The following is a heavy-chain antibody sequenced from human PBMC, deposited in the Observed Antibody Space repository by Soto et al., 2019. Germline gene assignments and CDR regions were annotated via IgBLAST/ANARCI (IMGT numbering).Heavy chain of an antibody. V-gene: IGHV3-48*02. CDR3: ARDQRGYYYYGMDV. J-gene: IGHJ6*02. CDR2: ISSSSSTI. CDR1: GFTFSSYS. D-gene: IGHD3-16*01. Sequence: GGSLRLSCAASGFTFSSYSMNWVRQAPGKGLEWVSYISSSSSTIYYADSVKGRFTISRDNAKNSLYLQMNSLGDEDTAVYYCARDQRGYYYYGMDVWGQGTTVTVSS.